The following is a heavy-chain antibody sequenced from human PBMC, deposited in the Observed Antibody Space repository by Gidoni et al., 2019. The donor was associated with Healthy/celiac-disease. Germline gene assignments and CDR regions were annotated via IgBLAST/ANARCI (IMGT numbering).Heavy chain of an antibody. Sequence: EVQLLESGGGLVQPGGSLRLSCAASGFTFSSYAMSWVRQAPGKGLGWGSALRGCWCSPYYRDSVKGRFPISRENSKNTLYLQMNSLRAEDTAVYYCAKTPDFVLMVYAMTLPWFDPWGQGTLVTVSS. CDR3: AKTPDFVLMVYAMTLPWFDP. J-gene: IGHJ5*02. D-gene: IGHD2-8*01. V-gene: IGHV3-23*01. CDR1: GFTFSSYA. CDR2: LRGCWCSP.